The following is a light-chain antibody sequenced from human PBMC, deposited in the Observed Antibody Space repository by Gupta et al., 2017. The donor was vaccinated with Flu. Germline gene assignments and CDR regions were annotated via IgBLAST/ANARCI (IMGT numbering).Light chain of an antibody. V-gene: IGKV3-20*01. CDR1: QSVSRSY. CDR3: QQYGSSPRT. J-gene: IGKJ1*01. CDR2: GAS. Sequence: ENVLTQSPGTLSLSPGDRATLSCRASQSVSRSYLAWYQQKPGQAPRLLIYGASSRATGIPDRFSGSGSGSDFSLTINRLEPEDFAVYYCQQYGSSPRTFGQGTKVEIK.